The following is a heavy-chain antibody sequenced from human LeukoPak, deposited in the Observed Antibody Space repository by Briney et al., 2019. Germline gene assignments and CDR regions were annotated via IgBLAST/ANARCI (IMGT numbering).Heavy chain of an antibody. CDR3: ASIFYDILTGSDD. J-gene: IGHJ4*02. Sequence: GSLRLSCAASGFTFSSYSMNWVRQAPGEGLEWVSSISSSSSYIYYADSVKGRFTISRDNAKNSLYLQMNSLRAEDTAVYYCASIFYDILTGSDDWGQGTLVTVSS. CDR1: GFTFSSYS. V-gene: IGHV3-21*01. D-gene: IGHD3-9*01. CDR2: ISSSSSYI.